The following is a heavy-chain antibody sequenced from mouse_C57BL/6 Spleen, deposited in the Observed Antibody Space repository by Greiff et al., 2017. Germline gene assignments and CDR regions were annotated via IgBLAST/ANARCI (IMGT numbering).Heavy chain of an antibody. V-gene: IGHV5-12*01. J-gene: IGHJ1*03. Sequence: DVMLVESGGGLVQPGGSLKLSCAASGFTFSDYYMYWVRQTPEKRLEWVAYISNGGGSTYYPDTVKGRFTISRDNAKNTPYLQMSRLKSEDTAMYYCARHYYYGSSWYFDVWGTGTTVTVSS. CDR1: GFTFSDYY. CDR3: ARHYYYGSSWYFDV. CDR2: ISNGGGST. D-gene: IGHD1-1*01.